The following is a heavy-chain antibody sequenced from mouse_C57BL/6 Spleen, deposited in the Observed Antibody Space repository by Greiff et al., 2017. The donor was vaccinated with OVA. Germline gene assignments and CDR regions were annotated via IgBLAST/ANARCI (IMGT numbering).Heavy chain of an antibody. CDR3: ARGDYYGSSTPYYYAMDY. V-gene: IGHV1-55*01. D-gene: IGHD1-1*01. Sequence: VQLQQPGAELVKPGASVKMSCKASGYTFTSYWITWVKQRPGQGLEWIGDIYPGSGSTNYNEKFKSKATLTVDTSSSTAYMQLSSLTSEDSAVYYCARGDYYGSSTPYYYAMDYWGQGTSVTVSS. J-gene: IGHJ4*01. CDR1: GYTFTSYW. CDR2: IYPGSGST.